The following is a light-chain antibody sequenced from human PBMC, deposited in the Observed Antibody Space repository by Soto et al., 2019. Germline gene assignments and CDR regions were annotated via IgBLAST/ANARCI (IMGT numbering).Light chain of an antibody. V-gene: IGKV3-20*01. Sequence: EIVLTQSPGTLSLSPGERATLSCRASQSIYINSLAWYQHKRGQAPRLLIYAATVRATAVPDRFNGSGSGTDFALTISRLEPEDSAMYYCQQYGSSPRTFGQGTKVEIK. CDR1: QSIYINS. CDR3: QQYGSSPRT. J-gene: IGKJ1*01. CDR2: AAT.